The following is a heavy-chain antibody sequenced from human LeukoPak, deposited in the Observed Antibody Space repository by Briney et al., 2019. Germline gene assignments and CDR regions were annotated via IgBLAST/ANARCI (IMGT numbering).Heavy chain of an antibody. J-gene: IGHJ4*02. CDR3: GRDYTGRGDY. CDR2: ISSDGSST. D-gene: IGHD1-14*01. Sequence: GGSLRLSCAVSGFTFSSYWMFWVRQAPGKGLVWVSRISSDGSSTTYADSVKGRFTISRDNAKNTLYLQMSSLRAEDTAVYYCGRDYTGRGDYWGQGTLVTVSS. V-gene: IGHV3-74*01. CDR1: GFTFSSYW.